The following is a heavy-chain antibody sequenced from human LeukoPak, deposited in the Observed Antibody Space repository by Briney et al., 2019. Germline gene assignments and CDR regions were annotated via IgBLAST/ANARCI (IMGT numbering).Heavy chain of an antibody. CDR3: LKSTVSRGSDT. D-gene: IGHD5/OR15-5a*01. Sequence: GGSLRLSCAASGFTFSAYAMSWVRQAPGKGLEWVSTISHDGYSTYYADSVKGHFTVSRDKSKNMLYLQVNSLRAEDTAVYYCLKSTVSRGSDTWGQGTLVTVSS. J-gene: IGHJ5*02. CDR1: GFTFSAYA. V-gene: IGHV3-23*01. CDR2: ISHDGYST.